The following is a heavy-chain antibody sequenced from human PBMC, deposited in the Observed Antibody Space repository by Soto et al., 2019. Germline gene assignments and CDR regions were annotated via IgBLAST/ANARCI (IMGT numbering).Heavy chain of an antibody. J-gene: IGHJ4*02. CDR1: GGTFSSYT. V-gene: IGHV1-69*02. Sequence: QVQLVKSGAEVKKPGSSVKVSCKASGGTFSSYTISWVRQAPGQGLEWMGRIIPILGIANYAQKFQGRVTITADKSTSTAYMELSSLRSEDTAVYYCASRRFGELMAPSRGYFDYWGQGTLVTVSS. CDR3: ASRRFGELMAPSRGYFDY. CDR2: IIPILGIA. D-gene: IGHD3-10*01.